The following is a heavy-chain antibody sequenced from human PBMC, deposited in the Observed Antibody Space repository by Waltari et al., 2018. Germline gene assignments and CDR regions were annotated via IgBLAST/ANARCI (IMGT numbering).Heavy chain of an antibody. CDR3: ARPGVVGAAGFDF. CDR1: GYTFSNNA. V-gene: IGHV1-3*01. J-gene: IGHJ4*02. D-gene: IGHD1-26*01. CDR2: IDAGNGDN. Sequence: QVQLVQSGAEVKKPGASVKVSCKASGYTFSNNAIHWVRQAPGQRLEWMAWIDAGNGDNKYSQKFQDRVTITRDTSASTVYMELNSLRYEDTAVYYCARPGVVGAAGFDFWGQGTLVTVSS.